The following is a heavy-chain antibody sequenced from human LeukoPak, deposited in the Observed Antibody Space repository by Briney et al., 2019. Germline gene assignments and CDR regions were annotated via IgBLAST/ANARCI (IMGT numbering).Heavy chain of an antibody. CDR2: IHYRGCT. V-gene: IGHV4-59*01. J-gene: IGHJ4*02. D-gene: IGHD5-18*01. Sequence: SETLSLTCTVSGGSISSYYWSWIRQSPGEGLEWIGYIHYRGCTNYNPSLKSRVTISVDTSKNQFSLKLSSLTAADTAVYYCAGSVLGYSYGLHIDYWGQGTLVTVSS. CDR1: GGSISSYY. CDR3: AGSVLGYSYGLHIDY.